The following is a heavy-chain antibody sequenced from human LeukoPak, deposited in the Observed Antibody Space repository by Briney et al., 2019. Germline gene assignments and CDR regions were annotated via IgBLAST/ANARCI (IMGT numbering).Heavy chain of an antibody. V-gene: IGHV7-4-1*02. CDR2: INTNTGNP. CDR1: GYTFTGYY. J-gene: IGHJ5*02. Sequence: ASVKVSCKASGYTFTGYYMHWVRQAPGQGLEWMGWINTNTGNPTYAQGFTGRFVFSLDTSVSTAYLQISSLKAEDTAVYYCARLTSSGYVSWGQGTLVTVSS. CDR3: ARLTSSGYVS. D-gene: IGHD3-22*01.